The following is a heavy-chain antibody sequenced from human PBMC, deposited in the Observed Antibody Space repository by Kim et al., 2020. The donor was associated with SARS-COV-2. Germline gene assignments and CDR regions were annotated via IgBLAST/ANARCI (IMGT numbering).Heavy chain of an antibody. CDR1: GFTFSSYS. CDR2: ISSSSSYI. V-gene: IGHV3-21*01. Sequence: GGSLRLSCAASGFTFSSYSMNWVRQAPGKGLEWVSSISSSSSYIYYADSVKGRFTISRDNAKNSLYLQMNSLRAEDTAVYYCAREHVVVVAAKRGYGMDVWGQGTTVTVSS. D-gene: IGHD2-15*01. J-gene: IGHJ6*02. CDR3: AREHVVVVAAKRGYGMDV.